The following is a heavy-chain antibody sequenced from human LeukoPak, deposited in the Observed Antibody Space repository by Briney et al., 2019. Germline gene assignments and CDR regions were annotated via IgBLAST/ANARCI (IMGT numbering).Heavy chain of an antibody. CDR1: GGSISSYY. D-gene: IGHD2-21*01. CDR3: VRGGIVGTSARVPLFDN. CDR2: IYFSGST. Sequence: SETLSLTCTVSGGSISSYYWSWVRQPPGKGLEWIGYIYFSGSTNYNPSLKSRVTMSVDTSKNQFSLKLSPVTAADTAVYYCVRGGIVGTSARVPLFDNWGQGTLVTVSS. J-gene: IGHJ4*02. V-gene: IGHV4-59*01.